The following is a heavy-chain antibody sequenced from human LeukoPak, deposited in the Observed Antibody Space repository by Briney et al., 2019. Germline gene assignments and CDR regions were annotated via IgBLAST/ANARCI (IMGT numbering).Heavy chain of an antibody. J-gene: IGHJ5*02. V-gene: IGHV1-69*13. Sequence: SVKVSCKASGGTFSSYAIIWVRQAPGQGLEWMGGIISKFGTANYAQKFQGRVTITADESTSTAYMELGSLRSEDTAVYYCARAGYNTNWPLRWFDPWGQGTPVTVSS. CDR1: GGTFSSYA. CDR3: ARAGYNTNWPLRWFDP. CDR2: IISKFGTA. D-gene: IGHD6-13*01.